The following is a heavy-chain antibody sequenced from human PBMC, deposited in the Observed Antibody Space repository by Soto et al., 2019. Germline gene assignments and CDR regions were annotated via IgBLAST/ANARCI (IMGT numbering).Heavy chain of an antibody. D-gene: IGHD3-3*01. CDR2: ISSSSSYI. CDR1: GFTFSSYS. Sequence: EVQLVESGGGLVKPGGSLRLSCAASGFTFSSYSMNWVRQAPGKGLEWVSSISSSSSYIYYADSVKGRFTISRDNAKNSLYLQMNSLRAEDTAVYYCASSEGGPYYDFWCGYSPFDYWGQGTLVTVSS. CDR3: ASSEGGPYYDFWCGYSPFDY. V-gene: IGHV3-21*01. J-gene: IGHJ4*02.